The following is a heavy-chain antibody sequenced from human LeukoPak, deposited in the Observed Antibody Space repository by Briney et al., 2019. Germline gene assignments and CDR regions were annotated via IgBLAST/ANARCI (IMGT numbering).Heavy chain of an antibody. CDR3: ARDLGYCSGGSCYGFDY. CDR1: GYTFTGYY. D-gene: IGHD2-15*01. V-gene: IGHV1-2*02. Sequence: ASVKVSRKASGYTFTGYYMHWVRQAPGQGLEWMGWINPNSGGTNYAQKFQGRVTMTRDTSISTAYMELSRLRSDDTAVYYCARDLGYCSGGSCYGFDYWSQGTLVTVSS. J-gene: IGHJ4*02. CDR2: INPNSGGT.